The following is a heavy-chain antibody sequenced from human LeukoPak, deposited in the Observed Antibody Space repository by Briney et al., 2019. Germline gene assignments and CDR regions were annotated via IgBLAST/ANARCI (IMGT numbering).Heavy chain of an antibody. J-gene: IGHJ3*02. Sequence: SGPTLVNPTQTLTLTCTFSGFSLSARGMWVSWIRRPPGKALEWLARIDWDDDKYYTTSLKTRLTISKDTSKNQVVLTMTNMDPVATATYYCARGRHARDIWGQGTMVTVSS. CDR1: GFSLSARGMW. V-gene: IGHV2-70*11. CDR2: IDWDDDK. CDR3: ARGRHARDI.